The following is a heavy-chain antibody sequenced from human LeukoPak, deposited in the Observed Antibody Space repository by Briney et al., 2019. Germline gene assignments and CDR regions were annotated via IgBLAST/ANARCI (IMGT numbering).Heavy chain of an antibody. D-gene: IGHD5-24*01. CDR1: GFTITTNY. CDR3: AKMATIAGVDY. J-gene: IGHJ4*02. V-gene: IGHV3-23*01. Sequence: GGSLRLSCAASGFTITTNYMNWVRQAPGKGLEWVSAISGSGGSTYYADSVKGRFTISRDNSKNTLYLQMNSLRAEDTAVYYCAKMATIAGVDYWGQGTLVTVSS. CDR2: ISGSGGST.